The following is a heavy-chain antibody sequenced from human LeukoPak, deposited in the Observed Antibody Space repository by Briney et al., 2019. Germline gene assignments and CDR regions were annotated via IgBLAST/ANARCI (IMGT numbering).Heavy chain of an antibody. J-gene: IGHJ4*02. CDR3: ARGRIAAAGTGVGYYFDY. D-gene: IGHD6-13*01. V-gene: IGHV4-59*12. CDR2: IYYSGST. CDR1: GGSISSYY. Sequence: SETLSLTCTVSGGSISSYYWSWIRQPPGKGLEWIGYIYYSGSTYYNPSLKSRVTISVDTSKNQFSLKLSSVTAADTAVYYCARGRIAAAGTGVGYYFDYWGQGTLVTVSS.